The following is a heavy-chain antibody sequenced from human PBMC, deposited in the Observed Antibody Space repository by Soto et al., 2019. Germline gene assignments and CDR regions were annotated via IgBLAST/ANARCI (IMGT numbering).Heavy chain of an antibody. CDR2: MHYTGIS. Sequence: PSETLSLTCSFSGDSVSSHYLTWIRQSPEKGLEWIGYMHYTGISHYNPSLKSRLTISVDTSTNQFSLQLTSVTVADTAVYYCSRLVWECSGGIRPRWFDPWGQGTPVTVAP. V-gene: IGHV4-59*02. CDR1: GDSVSSHY. J-gene: IGHJ5*02. D-gene: IGHD2-15*01. CDR3: SRLVWECSGGIRPRWFDP.